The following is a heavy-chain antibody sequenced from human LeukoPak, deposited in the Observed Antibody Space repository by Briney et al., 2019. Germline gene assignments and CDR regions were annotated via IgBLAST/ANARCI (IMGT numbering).Heavy chain of an antibody. CDR3: ARDRWTLYYYESGSHGADGFDI. CDR1: GFIFSRNG. J-gene: IGHJ3*02. D-gene: IGHD3-10*01. CDR2: IKEDGSEI. Sequence: AGGSLRLSCAASGFIFSRNGMTWVRQAPGKGLEWVANIKEDGSEIYYADSVRGRFAISRDNAKNSLYLHMNNLRAEDTAVYYCARDRWTLYYYESGSHGADGFDIWGQGTMVTVSS. V-gene: IGHV3-7*03.